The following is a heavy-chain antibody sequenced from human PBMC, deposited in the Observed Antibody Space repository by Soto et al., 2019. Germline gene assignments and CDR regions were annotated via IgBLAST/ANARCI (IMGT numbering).Heavy chain of an antibody. CDR3: ARQLYSSGLDV. D-gene: IGHD6-19*01. CDR1: GGSISSYY. J-gene: IGHJ6*02. V-gene: IGHV4-59*01. Sequence: ETLSLTCTVSGGSISSYYWSWIRQPPGKGLEWIGYIYYSGSTNYNHSLKSRVTISVDTSKNQFSLKLSSVTAADTAVYYCARQLYSSGLDVWGQGTTVTVSS. CDR2: IYYSGST.